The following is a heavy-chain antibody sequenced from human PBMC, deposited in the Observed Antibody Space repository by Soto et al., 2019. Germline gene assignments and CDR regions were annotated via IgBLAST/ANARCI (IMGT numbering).Heavy chain of an antibody. V-gene: IGHV4-34*01. CDR3: ARGITIDEPDKYQFDS. CDR2: INHSGST. J-gene: IGHJ4*02. Sequence: WETLSLTCAVYGGSFSGYYWSWIRQPPGKGLEWIGEINHSGSTNYNPSLKSRVTISVDTSKNQFSLKLRSVTAADTAVYYCARGITIDEPDKYQFDSWGQGTLVTVSS. D-gene: IGHD3-10*01. CDR1: GGSFSGYY.